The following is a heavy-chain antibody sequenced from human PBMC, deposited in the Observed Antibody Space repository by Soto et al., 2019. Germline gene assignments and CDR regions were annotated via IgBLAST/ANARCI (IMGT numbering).Heavy chain of an antibody. Sequence: KTSETLSLTCNVSAGSITGDSYYWTWIRQPPGKGLGWLGYISYNGRTNHNPSLKSRVTISVDTSRKQFFLRLTSVTAADTAIYYCARDPCGSDCYSGLDYWGQGSLVTVSS. CDR1: AGSITGDSYY. CDR2: ISYNGRT. V-gene: IGHV4-61*01. CDR3: ARDPCGSDCYSGLDY. J-gene: IGHJ4*02. D-gene: IGHD2-21*02.